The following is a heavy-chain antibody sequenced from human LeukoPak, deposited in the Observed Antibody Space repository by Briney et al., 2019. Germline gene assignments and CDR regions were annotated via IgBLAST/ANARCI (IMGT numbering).Heavy chain of an antibody. J-gene: IGHJ4*02. D-gene: IGHD6-6*01. CDR1: GGSISSSSYY. CDR2: IYYSGST. CDR3: ARWSIAARFEDY. V-gene: IGHV4-39*01. Sequence: SETLSLTCTVSGGSISSSSYYWGWIRQPPGKGLEWIGSIYYSGSTYYNPSLKSRVTISVDTSKNQFSLKLSSVTAADTAVYYCARWSIAARFEDYWGQGTLVTVSS.